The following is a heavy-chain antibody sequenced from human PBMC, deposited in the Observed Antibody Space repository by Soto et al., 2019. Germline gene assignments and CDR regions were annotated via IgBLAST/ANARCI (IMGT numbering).Heavy chain of an antibody. Sequence: EVQLLESGGGLIQPGGSLRLSCAASGFTFSNYAMTWVRQAPGKGLGWVARISGSGGSAYYADSVKGRFTISRDNSKNTLFFQTSSLRVEDTAVYYCVRGRYFDNDRVYWGQGTLITVSS. CDR1: GFTFSNYA. J-gene: IGHJ4*02. V-gene: IGHV3-23*01. CDR2: ISGSGGSA. CDR3: VRGRYFDNDRVY. D-gene: IGHD3-9*01.